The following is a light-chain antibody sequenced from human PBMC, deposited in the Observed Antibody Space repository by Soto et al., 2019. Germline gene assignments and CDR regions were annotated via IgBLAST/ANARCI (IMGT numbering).Light chain of an antibody. CDR3: QQSYTAPWT. J-gene: IGKJ1*01. CDR2: AAS. CDR1: QNITTC. Sequence: DIHMTQSPSSLSASIRDRDSITCRASQNITTCLHWYQQRPGRSPNLLIYAASHLQNGVPSRFSGSGSGPDFTLTIDSLQPEDFATYYCQQSYTAPWTFGQGTKVESK. V-gene: IGKV1-39*01.